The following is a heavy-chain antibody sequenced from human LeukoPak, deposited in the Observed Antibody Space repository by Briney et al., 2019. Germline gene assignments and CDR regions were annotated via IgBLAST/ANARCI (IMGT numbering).Heavy chain of an antibody. D-gene: IGHD1-1*01. CDR3: ARHVRPGLVGTTRFDY. CDR2: IYYSGST. Sequence: SETLSLTCIVSGGSISSSRDYWAWIRQPPGKGLEWIANIYYSGSTYYKPSLKSRVTISVDTSKNQFSLKLSSVTAADTAVYYCARHVRPGLVGTTRFDYWGQGTLVTVSS. V-gene: IGHV4-39*01. J-gene: IGHJ4*02. CDR1: GGSISSSRDY.